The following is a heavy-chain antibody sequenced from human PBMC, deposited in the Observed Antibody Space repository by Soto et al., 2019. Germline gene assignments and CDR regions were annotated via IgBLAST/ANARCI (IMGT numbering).Heavy chain of an antibody. D-gene: IGHD3-9*01. J-gene: IGHJ5*01. CDR3: ARLSDIHNWFDS. V-gene: IGHV4-39*01. CDR1: GGSISSGSYY. CDR2: IYYSGST. Sequence: ETLSLTCTVSGGSISSGSYYWGWIRQPPGKGLEWIGSIYYSGSTYYNPSLKSRVTISVDTSKNQFSLKLSSVTAADTAVYYCARLSDIHNWFDSWGQGTLVTVSS.